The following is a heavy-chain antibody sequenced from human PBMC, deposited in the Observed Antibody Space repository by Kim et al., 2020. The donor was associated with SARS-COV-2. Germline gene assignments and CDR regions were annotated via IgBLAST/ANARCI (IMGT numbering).Heavy chain of an antibody. Sequence: CNNPSLKSRVHISVDRSKNQFSLKRSSVPAAATAVYYWARVSELGIYFDYWGQGTLVTVSS. CDR3: ARVSELGIYFDY. J-gene: IGHJ4*02. V-gene: IGHV4-30-2*01. D-gene: IGHD7-27*01.